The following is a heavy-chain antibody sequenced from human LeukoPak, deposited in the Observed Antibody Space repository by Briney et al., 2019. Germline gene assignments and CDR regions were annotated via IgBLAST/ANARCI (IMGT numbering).Heavy chain of an antibody. D-gene: IGHD2-15*01. V-gene: IGHV4-30-4*01. CDR3: PRYSSGGSCYPYYYYGMDV. CDR1: GGSISSGDYY. CDR2: IYYSGST. J-gene: IGHJ6*02. Sequence: SQTLSLTCTVSGGSISSGDYYWSWIRQPPGKGLEWIGYIYYSGSTYYNPSLKSRVTISVDTSKNHFSLRLSSVTAADTAVYYCPRYSSGGSCYPYYYYGMDVWGQGTTVTVSS.